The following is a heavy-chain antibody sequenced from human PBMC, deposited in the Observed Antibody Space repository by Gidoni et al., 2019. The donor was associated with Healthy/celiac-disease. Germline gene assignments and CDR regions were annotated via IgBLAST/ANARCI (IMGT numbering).Heavy chain of an antibody. CDR1: GFTFSSHS. V-gene: IGHV3-21*01. CDR3: ARDRLAEWELLRGAAFDI. D-gene: IGHD1-26*01. Sequence: EVQPVESGGGLVKPGGSLRLSCAASGFTFSSHSLNWVRRAPGKGLEWVSSISSSSSYVYYADSVKGRYTISRDNAKNSLYLQMNSLRAEDTAVYYCARDRLAEWELLRGAAFDIWGQGTMVTVSS. CDR2: ISSSSSYV. J-gene: IGHJ3*02.